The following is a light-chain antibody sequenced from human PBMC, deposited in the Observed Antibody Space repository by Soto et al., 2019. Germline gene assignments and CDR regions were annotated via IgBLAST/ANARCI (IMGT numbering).Light chain of an antibody. CDR2: HAS. J-gene: IGKJ1*01. Sequence: EXVLTQSPGTLSLSPGERATLSCRASHSVTSDYLAWFQHKPGQPPRLVIYHASTKATGTPARFSGRGSGTDFTLTISSLEPEDFAMYYCQQYGSAPRSFGQGTKVDIK. CDR3: QQYGSAPRS. CDR1: HSVTSDY. V-gene: IGKV3-20*01.